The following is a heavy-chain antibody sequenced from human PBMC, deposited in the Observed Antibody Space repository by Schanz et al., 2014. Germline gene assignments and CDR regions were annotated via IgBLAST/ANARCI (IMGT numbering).Heavy chain of an antibody. CDR3: AKVDITAYYARDD. CDR1: GGTFSSST. V-gene: IGHV1-69*08. J-gene: IGHJ4*03. D-gene: IGHD2-21*01. Sequence: QVQLVQSGAEVKKPGSSVKVSCKASGGTFSSSTLTWVRQAPGQGLEWMGRIIPILDKTNYAQKFQGRVTMTADKSTSTVYMEVSGLRSEDTAVYYCAKVDITAYYARDDWGQGTPVTVSS. CDR2: IIPILDKT.